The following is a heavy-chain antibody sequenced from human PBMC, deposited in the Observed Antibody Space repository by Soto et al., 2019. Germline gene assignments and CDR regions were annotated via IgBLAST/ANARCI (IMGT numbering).Heavy chain of an antibody. Sequence: PSETLSLTCTVSSGSINSFYWSWIRQPAGKGLEWIGRIHSSGTTNYNPSLKSRVTMSVDTSRNQFSLKLTSVTAADTAVYYCARDRIIGTSSSDYSGQGVLVTVSS. CDR1: SGSINSFY. CDR2: IHSSGTT. D-gene: IGHD1-7*01. J-gene: IGHJ4*02. V-gene: IGHV4-4*07. CDR3: ARDRIIGTSSSDY.